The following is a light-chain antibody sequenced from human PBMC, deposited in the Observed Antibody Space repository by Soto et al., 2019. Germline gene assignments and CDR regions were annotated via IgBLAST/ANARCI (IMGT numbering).Light chain of an antibody. Sequence: QSALTQPPSVSGAPGQWVTISCTGSSPNIGAGYDVHWYQQLPGTAPKLLIYGNTNRPSGVPDRFSGSTSGTSASLAITGLQAEDEADDYCHSYDSSLSGSVFGGGTKVTVL. CDR2: GNT. V-gene: IGLV1-40*01. J-gene: IGLJ3*02. CDR3: HSYDSSLSGSV. CDR1: SPNIGAGYD.